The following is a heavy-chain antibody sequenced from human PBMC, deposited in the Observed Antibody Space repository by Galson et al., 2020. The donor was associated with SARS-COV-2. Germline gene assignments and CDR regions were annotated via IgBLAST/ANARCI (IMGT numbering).Heavy chain of an antibody. CDR2: IFFDGSEK. V-gene: IGHV3-33*01. CDR3: ARDGQSSRGWAFDY. J-gene: IGHJ4*02. CDR1: GFTFSDHA. Sequence: GESLKISCAASGFTFSDHAMHWVRQAPGKGLEWVAQIFFDGSEKYYGDSVRGRFTISRDSSKNKVYLQMNNLRVDDTAVYYCARDGQSSRGWAFDYWGQGTLLTVSS. D-gene: IGHD6-19*01.